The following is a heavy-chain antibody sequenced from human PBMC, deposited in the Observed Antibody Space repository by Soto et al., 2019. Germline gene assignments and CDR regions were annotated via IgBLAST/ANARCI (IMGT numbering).Heavy chain of an antibody. CDR2: ISGDGSKK. D-gene: IGHD3-10*01. Sequence: QVQLVESGGGVVQPGKSLRLSCVASAFTFSDYSMHWVRQAPGKGLEWVAAISGDGSKKSYADSVKGRATLSRDNAKNTLYLQMGNLRAEDTAVYFCGRDLGGSGTPLEYYGMDVGGRGTTVTVSS. CDR3: GRDLGGSGTPLEYYGMDV. V-gene: IGHV3-30*04. CDR1: AFTFSDYS. J-gene: IGHJ6*02.